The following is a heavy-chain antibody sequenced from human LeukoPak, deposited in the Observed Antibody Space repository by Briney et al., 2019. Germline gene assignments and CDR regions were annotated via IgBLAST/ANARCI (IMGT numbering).Heavy chain of an antibody. CDR3: ARGTQYANLDY. CDR2: INPNSGGT. J-gene: IGHJ4*02. CDR1: GYTFTSYG. Sequence: GASVKVSCKASGYTFTSYGISWVRQARGQGLEWMGWINPNSGGTNYAQKFQGRVTMTRDTSISTAYMELSRLGSDDTAAYYCARGTQYANLDYWGQGTLVTVSS. D-gene: IGHD2-8*01. V-gene: IGHV1-2*02.